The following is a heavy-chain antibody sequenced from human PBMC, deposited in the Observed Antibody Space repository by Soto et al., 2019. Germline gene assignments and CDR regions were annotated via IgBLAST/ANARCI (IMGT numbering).Heavy chain of an antibody. CDR3: ARELATVVTGWSAP. CDR2: IIPIFGTA. Sequence: QVQLVQSGAEVKKPGSSVKVSCKASGGTFSSYAISWVRQAPGQGLEWMGGIIPIFGTANYAQQFQGRVKIAADESTITAYMELSSLRSEATAVYYCARELATVVTGWSAPWGQGTLVTVSS. V-gene: IGHV1-69*12. D-gene: IGHD4-17*01. J-gene: IGHJ5*02. CDR1: GGTFSSYA.